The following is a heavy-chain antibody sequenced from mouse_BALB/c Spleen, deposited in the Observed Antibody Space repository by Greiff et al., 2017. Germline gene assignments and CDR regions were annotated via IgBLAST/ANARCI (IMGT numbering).Heavy chain of an antibody. Sequence: DVKLVESGPELVKPGASVKIPCKASGYTFTDYNMDWVKQSHGKSLEWIGDINPNNGGTIYNQKFKGKATLTVDKSSSTAYMELRSLTSEDTAVYYCARDDTTAFYAMDYWGQGTSVTVSS. J-gene: IGHJ4*01. CDR2: INPNNGGT. CDR3: ARDDTTAFYAMDY. CDR1: GYTFTDYN. D-gene: IGHD1-2*01. V-gene: IGHV1-18*01.